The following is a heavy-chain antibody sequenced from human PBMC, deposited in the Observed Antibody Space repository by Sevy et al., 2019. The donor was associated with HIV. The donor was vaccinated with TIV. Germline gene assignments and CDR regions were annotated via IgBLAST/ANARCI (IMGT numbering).Heavy chain of an antibody. CDR2: IYYSGST. V-gene: IGHV4-30-4*01. CDR1: GGSISSGDYY. Sequence: SETLSLTCTVSGGSISSGDYYWSWIRQPPGKGLEWIGYIYYSGSTYYNPSLKSRVTISVDTSKNQFSLKLSSVTAADAAVYYCARGSRAMAGNGPAYDYWGQGTLVTVSS. CDR3: ARGSRAMAGNGPAYDY. J-gene: IGHJ4*02. D-gene: IGHD5-18*01.